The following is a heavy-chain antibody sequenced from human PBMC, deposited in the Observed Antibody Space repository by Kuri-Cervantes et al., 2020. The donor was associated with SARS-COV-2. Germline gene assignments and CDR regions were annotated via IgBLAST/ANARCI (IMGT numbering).Heavy chain of an antibody. CDR3: ARVGPRGTGIAVAGYWYFDL. CDR1: GFTFSSYS. V-gene: IGHV3-48*02. Sequence: GESLKISCAASGFTFSSYSMNWVRQAPGKGLEWVSYISSSSSTIYYADSVKGRFTISRDNAKISLYLQMNSLRDEDTAVYYCARVGPRGTGIAVAGYWYFDLWGRGTLVTVSS. CDR2: ISSSSSTI. J-gene: IGHJ2*01. D-gene: IGHD6-19*01.